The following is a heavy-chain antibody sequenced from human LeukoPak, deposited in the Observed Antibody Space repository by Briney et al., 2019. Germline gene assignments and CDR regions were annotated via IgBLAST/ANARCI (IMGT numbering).Heavy chain of an antibody. CDR2: IYYSGTT. V-gene: IGHV4-59*12. J-gene: IGHJ3*02. CDR1: GRSISSYY. D-gene: IGHD6-13*01. Sequence: SETLSLTCTVTGRSISSYYWSLIRQPPGKGLEWIGYIYYSGTTNYNPSLKSRVTISVDTSKNQFSLKLSSVTAADTAVYYCASRWAAAGFPDPNAFDIWGQGTMVTVSS. CDR3: ASRWAAAGFPDPNAFDI.